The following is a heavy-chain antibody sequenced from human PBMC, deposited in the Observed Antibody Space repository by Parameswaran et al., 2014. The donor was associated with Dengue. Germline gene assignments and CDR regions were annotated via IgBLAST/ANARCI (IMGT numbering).Heavy chain of an antibody. CDR2: ISGGGGST. V-gene: IGHV3-23*01. D-gene: IGHD5-18*01. J-gene: IGHJ4*02. CDR3: AKETYSYAPFDY. Sequence: PGKGLEWVSAISGGGGSTYYADSVKGRFTISRDNSKNTLYLQMNSLRAEDTAVYYCAKETYSYAPFDYWGQGTLVTVSS.